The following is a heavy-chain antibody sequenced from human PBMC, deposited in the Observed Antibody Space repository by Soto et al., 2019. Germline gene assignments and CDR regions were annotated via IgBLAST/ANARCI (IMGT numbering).Heavy chain of an antibody. CDR1: GYTFTSYD. D-gene: IGHD2-2*01. Sequence: QVQLVQSGAEVKKPGASVKVSCKASGYTFTSYDINWVRQATGQGLEWMGWMNPNSGNTGYAQKFQGRVTMTRNTSISTAYMELSSLRSEDTAVYYCATLCRSSTSCPNWFDPWGQGTLVTVSS. V-gene: IGHV1-8*01. J-gene: IGHJ5*02. CDR3: ATLCRSSTSCPNWFDP. CDR2: MNPNSGNT.